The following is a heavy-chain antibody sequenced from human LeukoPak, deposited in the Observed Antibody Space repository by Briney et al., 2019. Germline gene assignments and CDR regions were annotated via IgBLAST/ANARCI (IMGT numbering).Heavy chain of an antibody. V-gene: IGHV4-38-2*01. J-gene: IGHJ4*02. CDR1: GFTFSDYY. Sequence: LRLSCAASGFTFSDYYMGWIRQPPGKGLEWIASINYSGSTYYNPSLKSRVTISVDTSENQFSLKLSSVTAADTAVYYCARYVVYGSGKYYFDYWGQGTLVTVSS. CDR2: INYSGST. CDR3: ARYVVYGSGKYYFDY. D-gene: IGHD3-10*01.